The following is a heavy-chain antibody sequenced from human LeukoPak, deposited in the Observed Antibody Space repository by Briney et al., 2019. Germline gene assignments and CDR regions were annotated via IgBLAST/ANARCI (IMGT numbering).Heavy chain of an antibody. V-gene: IGHV1-2*02. J-gene: IGHJ4*02. CDR2: INPTNGGP. CDR1: GYTFIGFY. D-gene: IGHD5-18*01. Sequence: ASVKVSCKASGYTFIGFYIHWVRQAPGQGLEWMGWINPTNGGPNYSQNFQGRVTVTRDTSIGTAYMELHSLRSDDTAVYYCARDSGYSKGGIPFWGQGTLVTVSS. CDR3: ARDSGYSKGGIPF.